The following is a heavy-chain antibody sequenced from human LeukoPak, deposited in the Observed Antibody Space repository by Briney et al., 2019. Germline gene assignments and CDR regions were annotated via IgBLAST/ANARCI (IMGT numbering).Heavy chain of an antibody. CDR2: INPSGGST. J-gene: IGHJ4*02. Sequence: ASVKVSCKASGYTFTSYYMHWVRQAPGQGLEWMGIINPSGGSTSYAQKFQGRVTMTRDTSTSTVYMGLSSLRSEDTAVYYCARDFYMVRGVIKPPPGYWGQGTLVTVSS. V-gene: IGHV1-46*01. D-gene: IGHD3-10*01. CDR3: ARDFYMVRGVIKPPPGY. CDR1: GYTFTSYY.